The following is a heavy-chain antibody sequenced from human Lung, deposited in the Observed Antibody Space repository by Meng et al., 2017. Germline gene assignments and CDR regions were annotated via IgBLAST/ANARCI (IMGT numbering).Heavy chain of an antibody. Sequence: GESLKISCVVSGVTISGSYIEWVRRASGKGLEWVGGIGSTRKNYATAYAASMKGKFTISSDDSKNTAYLQMNNLKTENTAVYYCTIYTSGHIWGQGTTVTVSS. CDR3: TIYTSGHI. D-gene: IGHD6-19*01. J-gene: IGHJ3*02. CDR2: IGSTRKNYAT. V-gene: IGHV3-73*01. CDR1: GVTISGSY.